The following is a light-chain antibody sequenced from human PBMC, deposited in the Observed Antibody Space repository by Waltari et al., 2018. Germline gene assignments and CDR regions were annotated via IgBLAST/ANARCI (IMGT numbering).Light chain of an antibody. J-gene: IGLJ2*01. V-gene: IGLV2-14*03. CDR2: GVN. Sequence: QSALTQPASVSGSPGQSITISCTGTSSDIGGYNYVSWFQQHPGRAPKLIIYGVNNRPSAISNRFSGSKSGNAASLTISGLQAEDESHYYCTSYTTSFTVVFGGGTKLTVL. CDR1: SSDIGGYNY. CDR3: TSYTTSFTVV.